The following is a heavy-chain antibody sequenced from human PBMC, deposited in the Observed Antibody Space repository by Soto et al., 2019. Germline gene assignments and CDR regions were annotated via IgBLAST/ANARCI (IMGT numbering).Heavy chain of an antibody. CDR1: GFTFSSYA. J-gene: IGHJ4*02. CDR2: ISYDGSNK. CDR3: ARDPFPLSYYDSSGPKYYFDY. D-gene: IGHD3-22*01. Sequence: PGGSLRLSCAASGFTFSSYAMHWVRQAPGKGLEWVAVISYDGSNKYYADSVKGRFTISRDNSKNTLYLQMNSLRAEDTAVYYCARDPFPLSYYDSSGPKYYFDYWGQGTLVTVSS. V-gene: IGHV3-30-3*01.